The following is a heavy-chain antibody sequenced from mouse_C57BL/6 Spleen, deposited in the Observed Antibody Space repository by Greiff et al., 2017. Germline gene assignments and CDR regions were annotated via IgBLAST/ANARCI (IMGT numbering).Heavy chain of an antibody. D-gene: IGHD2-4*01. CDR3: ASPYDYDDYLDY. CDR2: IYPGSGST. Sequence: VQLQQPGAELVKPGASVKMSCKASGYTFTSYWITWVKQRPGHGLEWIGDIYPGSGSTNYNAKFKSKATLTVDTSSSTAYMQLSSLTSEDSAVDYCASPYDYDDYLDYWGKGTTLTVSS. J-gene: IGHJ2*01. V-gene: IGHV1-55*01. CDR1: GYTFTSYW.